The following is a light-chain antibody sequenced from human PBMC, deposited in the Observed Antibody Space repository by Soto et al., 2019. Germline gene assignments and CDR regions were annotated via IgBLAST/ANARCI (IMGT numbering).Light chain of an antibody. CDR2: GAS. Sequence: EIVLTQSPVTLSVSPGERATVSCRASQSVRNNSNWYQKKPGQAPRLLIHGASTRATGIPARFSGSGSGKEFTLTISSLQSEDFAVYFCQQYDNWPQYTFGQGTKVEVK. J-gene: IGKJ2*01. CDR3: QQYDNWPQYT. CDR1: QSVRNN. V-gene: IGKV3-15*01.